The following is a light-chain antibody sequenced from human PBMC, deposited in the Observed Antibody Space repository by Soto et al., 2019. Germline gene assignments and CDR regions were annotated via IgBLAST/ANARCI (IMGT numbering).Light chain of an antibody. J-gene: IGKJ5*01. CDR1: QSISIW. CDR3: QQYDILPIT. V-gene: IGKV1-5*03. CDR2: KAS. Sequence: DIQMTQSPSTLSASVGDRVTITCRASQSISIWLAWYQQKPGKAPKILIYKASSLESGVPSRFSGSGSGTHFTFTISSLQTEDIGTYYCQQYDILPITFGRGTRLEIK.